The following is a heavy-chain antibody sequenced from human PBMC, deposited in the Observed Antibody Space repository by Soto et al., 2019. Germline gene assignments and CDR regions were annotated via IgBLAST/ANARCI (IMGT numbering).Heavy chain of an antibody. CDR2: FDPEIGET. J-gene: IGHJ4*02. V-gene: IGHV1-24*01. CDR3: ASSSGSYCQLAS. D-gene: IGHD1-26*01. Sequence: VKVSCKVSGYTPTELSMHWLRQAPGKGLEWMGTFDPEIGETVYAQKFRGRVTMTEDTSTDTAYMELSSLRSEDTAVYYCASSSGSYCQLASWGQGPLVPFSS. CDR1: GYTPTELS.